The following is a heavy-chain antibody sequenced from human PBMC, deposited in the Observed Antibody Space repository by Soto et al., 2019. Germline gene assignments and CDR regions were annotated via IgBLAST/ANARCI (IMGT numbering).Heavy chain of an antibody. J-gene: IGHJ6*02. CDR1: GFTFSSYG. CDR2: ISSDGSDK. CDR3: AKNRGDIVVVPASRGMDV. D-gene: IGHD2-2*01. V-gene: IGHV3-30*18. Sequence: PGGSLRLSCAASGFTFSSYGMHWVRQAPGKGLEWVAVISSDGSDKYYADSVKGRLTISRDNSKNTLYLQMNSLRAEDTAVYYCAKNRGDIVVVPASRGMDVWGQGTTVTVSS.